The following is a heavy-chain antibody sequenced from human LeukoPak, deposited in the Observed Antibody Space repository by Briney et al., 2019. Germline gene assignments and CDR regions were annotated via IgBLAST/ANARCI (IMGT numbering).Heavy chain of an antibody. D-gene: IGHD3-22*01. CDR1: GGSISSYY. V-gene: IGHV4-4*07. Sequence: SSETLSLTCTVSGGSISSYYWSWIRQPAGKGLEWIGRIHTTGSTNYNPSLKSRVTMSVDTSKNQFSLKLSSVTAADTAVYYCARGVDYDSSGYSNWFDPWGQGTLVTVSS. J-gene: IGHJ5*02. CDR3: ARGVDYDSSGYSNWFDP. CDR2: IHTTGST.